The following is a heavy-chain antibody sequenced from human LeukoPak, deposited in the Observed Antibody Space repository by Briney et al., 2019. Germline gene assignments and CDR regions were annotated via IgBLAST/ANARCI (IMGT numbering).Heavy chain of an antibody. V-gene: IGHV4-59*01. J-gene: IGHJ4*02. CDR2: ISYSGNT. CDR3: ARDYGGKFDY. Sequence: PSDTLSLTCTVSRGSISRFYWSWIRQPPGKGLEWIGYISYSGNTKYNPSLKSRVTISVGTSKNQFSLKLSCVTAADTAVYYCARDYGGKFDYWGQGTLGTVSS. D-gene: IGHD4-23*01. CDR1: RGSISRFY.